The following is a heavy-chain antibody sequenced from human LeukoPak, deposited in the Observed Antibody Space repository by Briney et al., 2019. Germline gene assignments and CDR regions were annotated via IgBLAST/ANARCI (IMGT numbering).Heavy chain of an antibody. V-gene: IGHV3-23*01. J-gene: IGHJ4*02. CDR1: GFAFSSFA. CDR2: ISGSGGST. CDR3: TKVASSGWSKYFDD. D-gene: IGHD6-19*01. Sequence: PGGSLRLSCAASGFAFSSFAMTWVRQAPGKGLEWVSTISGSGGSTYSADSVKGRFTLSRDNSKNTLYLQMNSLRAEDTAVYFCTKVASSGWSKYFDDWGQGTLVTVSS.